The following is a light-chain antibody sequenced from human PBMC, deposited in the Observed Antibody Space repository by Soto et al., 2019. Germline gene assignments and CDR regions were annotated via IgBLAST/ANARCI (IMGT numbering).Light chain of an antibody. CDR1: STDVGGYNY. V-gene: IGLV2-14*01. CDR2: EVS. Sequence: QSALTQPASVSGSPGQSIAISCTGTSTDVGGYNYVSWYQHHPGKAPKLMIYEVSNRPSGVSDRFSGAKSGNTASLTISGLQAEDEADFYCAAWDDSLNGVVFGGGTKVTVL. CDR3: AAWDDSLNGVV. J-gene: IGLJ2*01.